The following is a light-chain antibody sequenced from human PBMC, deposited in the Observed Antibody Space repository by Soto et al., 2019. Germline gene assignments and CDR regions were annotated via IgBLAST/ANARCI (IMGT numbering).Light chain of an antibody. V-gene: IGLV2-23*01. CDR2: EAS. CDR3: CSFVGGNNYV. Sequence: QSALTQPASVSGSPGQSITISCTGTSSDVGSYNFVSWYQQHPGKAPALMIYEASKRPSGVSNRFSGSKSGNTASLTISGLQAEDEADYYCCSFVGGNNYVFGTGTKLTVL. CDR1: SSDVGSYNF. J-gene: IGLJ1*01.